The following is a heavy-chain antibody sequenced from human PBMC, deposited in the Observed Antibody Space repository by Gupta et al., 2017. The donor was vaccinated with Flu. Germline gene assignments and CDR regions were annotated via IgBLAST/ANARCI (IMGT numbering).Heavy chain of an antibody. J-gene: IGHJ4*02. CDR3: VRGLGADYTAWGYFDN. Sequence: ELQLVESGGGLVQPGGSLRPSCAVSGFTFSSVDMHWVRQTAGQGLEWVSGICAAVDRFCPASVKGRFTISRDNAKKSLDLQIDSLRAGDTAVYYCVRGLGADYTAWGYFDNWGQGTLVTVSS. V-gene: IGHV3-13*01. CDR1: GFTFSSVD. D-gene: IGHD4-11*01. CDR2: ICAAVDR.